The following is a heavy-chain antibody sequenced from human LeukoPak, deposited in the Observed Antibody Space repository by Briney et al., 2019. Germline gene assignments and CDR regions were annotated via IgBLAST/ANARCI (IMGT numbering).Heavy chain of an antibody. J-gene: IGHJ6*03. CDR2: IYSGGST. CDR1: GLTVSSNY. CDR3: ARDKNGDYVPYYYYYMDV. V-gene: IGHV3-66*01. D-gene: IGHD4-17*01. Sequence: GGSLRLSCAASGLTVSSNYMNWVRQAPGEGLEWGSVIYSGGSTYYADSVKGRFTISRDNPKNTLYLQMNSLRAEDTAVYYCARDKNGDYVPYYYYYMDVWGKGTTVTVSS.